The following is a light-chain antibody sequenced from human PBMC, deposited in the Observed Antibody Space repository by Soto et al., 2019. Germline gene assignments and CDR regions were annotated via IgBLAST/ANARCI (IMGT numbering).Light chain of an antibody. CDR1: QNIPNNY. Sequence: VLTRPPDTLYLSVGERAALSCTASQNIPNNYLVWYQQKPGQTPTVLIYGASNRATGIPDRFSGSGSGTDFTLTISRLHPEDFAVYYCQRYDASPTFGQGTKV. J-gene: IGKJ1*01. CDR2: GAS. CDR3: QRYDASPT. V-gene: IGKV3-20*01.